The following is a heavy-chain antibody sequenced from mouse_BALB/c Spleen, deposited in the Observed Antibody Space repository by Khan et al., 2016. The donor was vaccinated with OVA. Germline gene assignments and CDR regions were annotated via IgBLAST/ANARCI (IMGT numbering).Heavy chain of an antibody. Sequence: QIQLVQSGPELKKPGETVKISCKASGYTFTNYGMNWVKQAPGKGLKWMGWINTNTGEPTYAEEFKGRFAFSLENSVSTAYLQINNLKNEDTATYFCARGNYYGSNSWVVYWGQGTLVTVSA. D-gene: IGHD1-1*01. V-gene: IGHV9-3*02. CDR2: INTNTGEP. CDR3: ARGNYYGSNSWVVY. CDR1: GYTFTNYG. J-gene: IGHJ3*01.